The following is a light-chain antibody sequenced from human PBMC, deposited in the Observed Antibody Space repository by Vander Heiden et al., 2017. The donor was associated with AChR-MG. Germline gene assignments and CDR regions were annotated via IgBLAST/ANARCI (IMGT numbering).Light chain of an antibody. CDR1: KLGDKY. CDR2: QDS. Sequence: SYELTQPPSVSVSPGQTASITCSGDKLGDKYACWYQQKPGQSPGRVSYQDSKRRSGIPERFSGSNAGNTETLTISGTQAMDEADDDCQAWDSSTAVVVGGGTKLT. CDR3: QAWDSSTAVV. J-gene: IGLJ2*01. V-gene: IGLV3-1*01.